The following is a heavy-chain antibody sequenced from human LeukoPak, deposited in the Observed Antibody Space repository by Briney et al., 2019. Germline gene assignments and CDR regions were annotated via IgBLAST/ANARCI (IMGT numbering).Heavy chain of an antibody. CDR2: IKQDGSEK. CDR3: ARVPYGDYAPDY. Sequence: GGSLRLSCAASGFTFDDYAMHWVRQAPGKGLGWVANIKQDGSEKYYVDSVKGRFTISRDNAKNSLYLQMNSLRAEDTAVYYCARVPYGDYAPDYWGQGTLVTVSS. J-gene: IGHJ4*02. D-gene: IGHD4-17*01. V-gene: IGHV3-7*03. CDR1: GFTFDDYA.